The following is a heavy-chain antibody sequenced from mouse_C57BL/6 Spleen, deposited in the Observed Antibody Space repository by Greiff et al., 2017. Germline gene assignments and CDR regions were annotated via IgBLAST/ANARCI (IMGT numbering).Heavy chain of an antibody. CDR1: GYTFTSYW. V-gene: IGHV1-64*01. CDR3: ARSYYGSSKYFDV. CDR2: IHPNSGST. J-gene: IGHJ1*03. D-gene: IGHD1-1*01. Sequence: QVQLQQPGAELVKPGASVKLSCKASGYTFTSYWMHWVKQRPGQGLEWIGMIHPNSGSTNYNEKFKSKDTLTVDKSSSSAYMQLSSLTSEDSAVYYCARSYYGSSKYFDVWGTGTTVTVSS.